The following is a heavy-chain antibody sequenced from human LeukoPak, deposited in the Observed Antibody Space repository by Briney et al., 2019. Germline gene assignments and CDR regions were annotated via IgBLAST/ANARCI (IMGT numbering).Heavy chain of an antibody. Sequence: GRSLRLSCEASGFTFSSYAMHWVRQAPGKGLEWVAVISYDGSNKYYADSVKGRFTISRDNSKNTLYLQMNSLRAEDTAVYYCARDRNWDYYYGMDVWGQGTTVTVSS. J-gene: IGHJ6*02. CDR1: GFTFSSYA. V-gene: IGHV3-30-3*01. D-gene: IGHD7-27*01. CDR3: ARDRNWDYYYGMDV. CDR2: ISYDGSNK.